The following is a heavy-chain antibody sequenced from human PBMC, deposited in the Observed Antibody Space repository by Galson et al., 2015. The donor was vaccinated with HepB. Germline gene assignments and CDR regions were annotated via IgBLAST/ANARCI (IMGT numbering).Heavy chain of an antibody. CDR2: ISSSSSTI. D-gene: IGHD1-14*01. CDR1: GFTFSSYS. Sequence: SLRLSCAASGFTFSSYSMNWVRQAPGKGLEWVSYISSSSSTIYYADSVKGRFTITRDNAKNSLYLQMNSLRDEDTAVYYCVTTTSDEADYWGQGTLVTVSS. CDR3: VTTTSDEADY. J-gene: IGHJ4*02. V-gene: IGHV3-48*02.